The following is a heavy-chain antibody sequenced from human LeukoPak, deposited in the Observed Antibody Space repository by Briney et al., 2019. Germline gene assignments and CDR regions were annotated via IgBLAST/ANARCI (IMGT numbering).Heavy chain of an antibody. CDR1: GGTFSSYA. CDR2: IIPILSQS. J-gene: IGHJ3*02. D-gene: IGHD3-10*01. CDR3: ATGGAYRDAFDI. Sequence: SVKVSCKASGGTFSSYAISWVRQAPGQGLEWMGRIIPILSQSDYAQKFQGTVSITADEFTETAYMELSSLRSDDTAVYYCATGGAYRDAFDIWGQGTMVTVSS. V-gene: IGHV1-69*11.